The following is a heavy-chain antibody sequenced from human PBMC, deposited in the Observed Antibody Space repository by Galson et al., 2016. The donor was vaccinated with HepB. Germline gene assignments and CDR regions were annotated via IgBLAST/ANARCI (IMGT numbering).Heavy chain of an antibody. CDR3: ARKSMAGPRSYFDY. D-gene: IGHD6-19*01. CDR2: ISYDGNNK. CDR1: GFTFNKYP. V-gene: IGHV3-30*03. Sequence: SLRLSCAASGFTFNKYPMFWVRQAPGKGLEWVAVISYDGNNKYYADSEKGRFTISRDSSQNTLYLQMNSLRTEDTVVYFCARKSMAGPRSYFDYWGQGTLVTVSS. J-gene: IGHJ4*02.